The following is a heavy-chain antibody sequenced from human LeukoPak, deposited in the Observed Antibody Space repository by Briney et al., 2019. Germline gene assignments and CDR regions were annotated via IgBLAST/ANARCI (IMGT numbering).Heavy chain of an antibody. CDR1: GYTFTSYG. CDR2: ISAYNGNT. D-gene: IGHD1-26*01. V-gene: IGHV1-18*01. CDR3: AISPHSGRYSII. Sequence: ASVKVSCKASGYTFTSYGISWVRQAPGQGLEWTGWISAYNGNTNYAQKLQGRVTMTTDTSTSTAYMELRSLRSDDTAVYYCAISPHSGRYSIIWGQGTMVTVSS. J-gene: IGHJ3*02.